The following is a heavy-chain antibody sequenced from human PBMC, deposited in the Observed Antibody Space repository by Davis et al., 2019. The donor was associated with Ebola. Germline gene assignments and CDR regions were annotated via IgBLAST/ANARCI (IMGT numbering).Heavy chain of an antibody. CDR3: ARDPLRSVAFDI. CDR2: ISSSSSYI. CDR1: GFTFSSYS. J-gene: IGHJ3*02. Sequence: GESLKISCAASGFTFSSYSMNWVRQAPGKGLEWVSSISSSSSYIYYADSVKGRFTISRDNAKNSLYLQMNSLRAEDTAVYYCARDPLRSVAFDIWGQGTMVTVSS. D-gene: IGHD5-12*01. V-gene: IGHV3-21*01.